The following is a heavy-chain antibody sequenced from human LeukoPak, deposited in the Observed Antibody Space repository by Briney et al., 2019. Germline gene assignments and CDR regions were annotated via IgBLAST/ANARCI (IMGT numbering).Heavy chain of an antibody. D-gene: IGHD3-22*01. CDR3: ARVSDSSGYVDL. J-gene: IGHJ2*01. Sequence: PSQTLSLTCAVSGDSISSGGYLWSWIRQHPGKGLEWIGYIYYSGSTYYNPSLKSRVTISVDTSKNQFSLKLSSVTAADTAVYYCARVSDSSGYVDLWGRGTLVTVSS. CDR1: GDSISSGGYL. CDR2: IYYSGST. V-gene: IGHV4-31*11.